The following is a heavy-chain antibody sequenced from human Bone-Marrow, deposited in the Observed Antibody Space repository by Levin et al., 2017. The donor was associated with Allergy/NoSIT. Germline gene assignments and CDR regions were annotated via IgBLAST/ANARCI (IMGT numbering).Heavy chain of an antibody. CDR1: GFTFSNYW. V-gene: IGHV3-7*01. D-gene: IGHD6-13*01. Sequence: LSLTCAASGFTFSNYWMTWVRPAPGKGLEWVANINQDGSGKYYVDSVKGRFTISRDNAKNSLYLQMNSLRAEDTAIYYCARTGSYSGPAGWFDYWGQGTLVTVSS. CDR2: INQDGSGK. CDR3: ARTGSYSGPAGWFDY. J-gene: IGHJ4*02.